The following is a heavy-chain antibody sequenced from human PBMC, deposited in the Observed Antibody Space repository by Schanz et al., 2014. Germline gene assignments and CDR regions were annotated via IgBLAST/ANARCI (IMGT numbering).Heavy chain of an antibody. CDR2: IQNDGSNY. Sequence: QVQLVESGGGVVQPGGSLRLSCAASGFPFSSFGMHWVRQAPGKGLEWVAFIQNDGSNYYHADSVKGRFTISRDNSKNTLYVQINSLRTEDTAVFYCAKGLGTRSNNFDYWGQGTLVTVSS. J-gene: IGHJ4*02. V-gene: IGHV3-30*02. CDR3: AKGLGTRSNNFDY. D-gene: IGHD6-13*01. CDR1: GFPFSSFG.